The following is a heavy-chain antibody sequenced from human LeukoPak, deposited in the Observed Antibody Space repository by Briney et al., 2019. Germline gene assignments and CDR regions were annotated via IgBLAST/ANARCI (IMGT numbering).Heavy chain of an antibody. V-gene: IGHV4-39*07. CDR3: ARDGEAFDY. D-gene: IGHD7-27*01. Sequence: SETLSLTCTVSGGSISSSSYYWGWIRQPPGKGLEWIGTIYYSGSTYYNPSLKSRVTISLDMSKNQFSLKLSSVTAADTAVYYCARDGEAFDYWGQGTLVTVSS. CDR2: IYYSGST. CDR1: GGSISSSSYY. J-gene: IGHJ4*02.